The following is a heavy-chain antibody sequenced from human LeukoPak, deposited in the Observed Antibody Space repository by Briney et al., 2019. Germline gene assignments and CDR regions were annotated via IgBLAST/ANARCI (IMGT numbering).Heavy chain of an antibody. CDR2: IKQDGSDK. CDR1: GFTFSSYW. J-gene: IGHJ4*02. Sequence: GGSLRLSCAASGFTFSSYWMSWVRQAPGKGLEWVANIKQDGSDKYYVDSVKGRFTVSRDNAKNSLYLQMNSLRVGDTAVYYCAREARRGKELTRPDGFDYWGQGTLVTVSS. V-gene: IGHV3-7*01. D-gene: IGHD1-14*01. CDR3: AREARRGKELTRPDGFDY.